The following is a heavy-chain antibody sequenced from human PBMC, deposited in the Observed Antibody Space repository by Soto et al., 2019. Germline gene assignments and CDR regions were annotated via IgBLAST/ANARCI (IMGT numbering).Heavy chain of an antibody. D-gene: IGHD3-16*01. CDR2: IIPIIGVT. V-gene: IGHV1-69*17. CDR3: ARESLGAKGADH. J-gene: IGHJ4*02. CDR1: GDTFNSYV. Sequence: QVQLVQSGAEVKRPGSSVKVSCESSGDTFNSYVISWVRQAPGQGLEWMGGIIPIIGVTHYAQKFQGRVTISALSSTGTAYMELTNLGFEDTALYSWARESLGAKGADHWGQGTLVTVSS.